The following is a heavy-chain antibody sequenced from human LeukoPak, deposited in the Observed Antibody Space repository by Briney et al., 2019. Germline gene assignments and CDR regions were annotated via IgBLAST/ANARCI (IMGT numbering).Heavy chain of an antibody. CDR1: GFTFSRYA. Sequence: GGSLRLSCAASGFTFSRYAMTWVRQAPGKGLEWVSSISGGADTTYYADSVKGRFTISRDNSKNTLYLQMNSLRAEDTAVYYCAKGEELLSDYWGQGTLVTVSS. J-gene: IGHJ4*02. CDR3: AKGEELLSDY. CDR2: ISGGADTT. V-gene: IGHV3-23*01. D-gene: IGHD2/OR15-2a*01.